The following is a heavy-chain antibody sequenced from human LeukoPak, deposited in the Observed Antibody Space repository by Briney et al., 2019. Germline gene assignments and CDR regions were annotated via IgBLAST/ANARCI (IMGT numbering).Heavy chain of an antibody. CDR3: ARAQFLLTGTSRAPYNWFDP. CDR2: IIPILGIA. D-gene: IGHD3-9*01. CDR1: GGTFSSYT. V-gene: IGHV1-69*02. J-gene: IGHJ5*02. Sequence: SVKLSCKASGGTFSSYTISWVRQAPGQGLEWMGRIIPILGIANYAQKFQGRVTITADKSTSTAYMELSSLRSEDTAVYYCARAQFLLTGTSRAPYNWFDPWGQGTLVTVSS.